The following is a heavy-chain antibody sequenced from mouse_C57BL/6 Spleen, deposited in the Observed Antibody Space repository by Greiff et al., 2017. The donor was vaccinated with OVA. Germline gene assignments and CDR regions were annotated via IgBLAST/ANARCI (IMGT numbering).Heavy chain of an antibody. J-gene: IGHJ2*01. Sequence: VQLQQPGTELVKPGASVKLSCKASGYTFTSYWMHWVKQRPGQGLEWIGNINPSNGGTNYNEKFKSKATLTVDKSSSTAYMQLSSLTSEDSGVYDGGRAHYDGSSWMDYWGQGTTLTVSS. CDR1: GYTFTSYW. CDR2: INPSNGGT. D-gene: IGHD1-1*01. CDR3: GRAHYDGSSWMDY. V-gene: IGHV1-53*01.